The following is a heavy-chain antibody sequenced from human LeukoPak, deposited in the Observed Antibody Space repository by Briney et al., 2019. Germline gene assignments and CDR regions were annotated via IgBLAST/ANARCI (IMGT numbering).Heavy chain of an antibody. CDR3: ARVHPGGYFDY. V-gene: IGHV1-18*01. J-gene: IGHJ4*02. CDR1: GGTFSSYA. CDR2: ISAYNGNT. D-gene: IGHD3-10*01. Sequence: ASVKVSCKASGGTFSSYAISWVRQAPGQGLEWMGWISAYNGNTSYAQKLQGRVTMTTDTSTSTAYMELRSLRSDDTAVYYCARVHPGGYFDYWGQGTLVTVSS.